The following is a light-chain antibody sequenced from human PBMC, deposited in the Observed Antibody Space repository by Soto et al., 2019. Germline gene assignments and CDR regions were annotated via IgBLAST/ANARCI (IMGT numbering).Light chain of an antibody. CDR1: QSVLYSSNNKNY. V-gene: IGKV4-1*01. J-gene: IGKJ2*01. Sequence: DIVMSQSPDSLAVSLGVRATINCKSSQSVLYSSNNKNYLAWYQQKPGQPPKLLIYWASTRESGVPDRFSGSGSGTDFTLTISSLQAEDVAVYYCQQYYSTPPYTFVQGTKLEIK. CDR2: WAS. CDR3: QQYYSTPPYT.